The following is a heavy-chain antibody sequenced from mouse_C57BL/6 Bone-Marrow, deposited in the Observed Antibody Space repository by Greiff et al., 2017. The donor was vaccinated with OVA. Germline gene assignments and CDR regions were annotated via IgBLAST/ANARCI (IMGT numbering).Heavy chain of an antibody. CDR2: INTSNGGT. D-gene: IGHD2-3*01. CDR1: GYTFTSYW. V-gene: IGHV1-53*01. CDR3: ARDDGYYGLYYFDY. J-gene: IGHJ2*01. Sequence: QVQLKQPGTELVKPGASVKLSCKASGYTFTSYWMHWVKQRPGQGLEWIGNINTSNGGTKYNEKFKSKATLSVDKPSSTAYMQLSSLTSEDSAVYYCARDDGYYGLYYFDYWGQGTTLTFSS.